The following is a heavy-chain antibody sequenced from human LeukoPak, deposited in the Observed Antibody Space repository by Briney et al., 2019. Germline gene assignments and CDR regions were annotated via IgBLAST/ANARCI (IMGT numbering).Heavy chain of an antibody. Sequence: PSETLSLTCTVSSGSISTYYWSWIRQPPGKGLEWIGYIDYSGSTDYNPSLNSRVTISVDTSENQLSLKLSSVTAADTAVYYCARDLCDSTSCPYRDYFYHGMDVWGQGTAVTVSS. V-gene: IGHV4-59*01. CDR1: SGSISTYY. CDR2: IDYSGST. CDR3: ARDLCDSTSCPYRDYFYHGMDV. D-gene: IGHD2-2*01. J-gene: IGHJ6*02.